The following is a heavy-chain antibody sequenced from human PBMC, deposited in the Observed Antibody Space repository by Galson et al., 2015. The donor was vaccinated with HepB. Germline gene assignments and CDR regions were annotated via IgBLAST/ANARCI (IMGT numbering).Heavy chain of an antibody. CDR1: GYTFTSYG. J-gene: IGHJ3*02. D-gene: IGHD3-16*01. Sequence: SVKVSCKASGYTFTSYGIGWVRQAPGQGLEWMGWISAYNGNTDYAQKLHGRVTMTTDTSTSTAYMELRSLRSDDTAIYYCARDTYDGVFLAHDAFDIWGQETMVTVSS. V-gene: IGHV1-18*01. CDR2: ISAYNGNT. CDR3: ARDTYDGVFLAHDAFDI.